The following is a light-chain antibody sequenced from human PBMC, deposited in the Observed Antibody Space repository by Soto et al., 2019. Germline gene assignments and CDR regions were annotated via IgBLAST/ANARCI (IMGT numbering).Light chain of an antibody. Sequence: EKVMPQSPAPLYLAPGERVTLSWRASESVSTNLAWYQQKAGQAPRLLIYGASTRATGIPARFSGSVSGTEFTLTISSLQSEDFAVYYCQQYSIWRTFGQGTKVDI. CDR2: GAS. J-gene: IGKJ1*01. CDR3: QQYSIWRT. V-gene: IGKV3-15*01. CDR1: ESVSTN.